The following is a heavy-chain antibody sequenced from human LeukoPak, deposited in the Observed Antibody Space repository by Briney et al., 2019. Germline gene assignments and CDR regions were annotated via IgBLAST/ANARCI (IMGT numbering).Heavy chain of an antibody. CDR2: INWNGGST. D-gene: IGHD3-22*01. CDR3: ARDPRSSGYLTFDY. CDR1: GFTFDGYG. Sequence: GGSLRLSCAASGFTFDGYGMSWVRQAPGKGLEWVSGINWNGGSTGYADSVKGRFTISRDNAKNSLYLQMNSLRAEDTALYYCARDPRSSGYLTFDYWGQGTLVTVSS. J-gene: IGHJ4*02. V-gene: IGHV3-20*04.